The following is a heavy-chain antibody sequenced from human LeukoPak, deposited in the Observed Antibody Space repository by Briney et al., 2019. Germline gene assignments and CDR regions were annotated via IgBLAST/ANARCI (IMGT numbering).Heavy chain of an antibody. CDR3: ARLKTAVAGNRKYLQH. CDR1: GGSFSGYY. J-gene: IGHJ1*01. CDR2: INHSGST. D-gene: IGHD6-19*01. V-gene: IGHV4-34*01. Sequence: SETLSLTCAVYGGSFSGYYWSWIRQPPGKGLEWIGEINHSGSTNYNPSLKSRVTISVDTSKNQFSLRLSSVTAADTAVYYCARLKTAVAGNRKYLQHWGQGTLVTVSS.